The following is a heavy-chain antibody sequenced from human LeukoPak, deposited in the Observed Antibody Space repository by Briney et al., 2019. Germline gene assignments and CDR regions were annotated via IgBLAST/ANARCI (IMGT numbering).Heavy chain of an antibody. Sequence: PGRSLRLSCAASGFTFSSYAMHWVRQAPGKGLEWVAVISYDGSNKYYADSVKGRLTIPRDNSKNTLYLQMNSLRAEDTAVYYCARPAAAGTAWFDPWGQGTLVTVSS. J-gene: IGHJ5*02. CDR3: ARPAAAGTAWFDP. CDR1: GFTFSSYA. D-gene: IGHD6-13*01. CDR2: ISYDGSNK. V-gene: IGHV3-30*04.